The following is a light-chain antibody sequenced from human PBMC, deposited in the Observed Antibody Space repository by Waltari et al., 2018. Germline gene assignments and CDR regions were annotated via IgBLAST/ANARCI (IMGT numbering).Light chain of an antibody. CDR1: SSDVGAYKH. Sequence: QSALTQPASVSGSPGQSSTISCTGSSSDVGAYKHVSWCQQHPGKAPKLLIYDVSERPSGVSNRFSASKSGNTASLTISGLQAEDEADYYCSSYTTNSTYVFGTGPKVTVL. V-gene: IGLV2-14*03. CDR2: DVS. J-gene: IGLJ1*01. CDR3: SSYTTNSTYV.